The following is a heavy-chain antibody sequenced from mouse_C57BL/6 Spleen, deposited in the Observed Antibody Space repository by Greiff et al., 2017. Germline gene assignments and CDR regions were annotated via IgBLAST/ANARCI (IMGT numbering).Heavy chain of an antibody. Sequence: VQLQQSGAELARPGASVKLSCKASGYTFTSYGISWVKQRTGQGLEWIGEIYPRSGNTYYNEKFKGKVTLTADKSSSTAYMEIRSLTSEDSAVYFCARFTTVVDFDVWGTGTTVTVSS. CDR3: ARFTTVVDFDV. CDR2: IYPRSGNT. D-gene: IGHD1-1*01. J-gene: IGHJ1*03. CDR1: GYTFTSYG. V-gene: IGHV1-81*01.